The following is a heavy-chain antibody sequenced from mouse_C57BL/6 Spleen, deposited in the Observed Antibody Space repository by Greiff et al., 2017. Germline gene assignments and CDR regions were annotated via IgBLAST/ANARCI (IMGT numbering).Heavy chain of an antibody. Sequence: QVQLQQPGAELVRPGSSVKLSCKASGYTFTSYWMHWVKQRPIQGLEWIGNIDPSDSETHYNQKFKDKATLTVDKSSSTAYMQLSSLTSEDSAVYYCARGEDWDYFDYWSQGTTLTVSA. V-gene: IGHV1-52*01. CDR2: IDPSDSET. CDR1: GYTFTSYW. D-gene: IGHD4-1*01. CDR3: ARGEDWDYFDY. J-gene: IGHJ2*01.